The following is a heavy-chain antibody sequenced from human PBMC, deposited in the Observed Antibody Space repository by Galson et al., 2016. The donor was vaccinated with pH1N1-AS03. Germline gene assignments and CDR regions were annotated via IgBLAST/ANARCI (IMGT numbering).Heavy chain of an antibody. V-gene: IGHV3-23*01. CDR1: GFKFSSYA. J-gene: IGHJ4*02. CDR3: AKDRVAVAGYDSSGYFDQ. CDR2: ISSDGGAT. D-gene: IGHD3-22*01. Sequence: SLRLSCAASGFKFSSYAMNWVRQAPGKGLEWVSGISSDGGATYYADSVKGRIIISRDNSKSTLYLQMASLRVEDTALYFCAKDRVAVAGYDSSGYFDQWGQGTRVAVTS.